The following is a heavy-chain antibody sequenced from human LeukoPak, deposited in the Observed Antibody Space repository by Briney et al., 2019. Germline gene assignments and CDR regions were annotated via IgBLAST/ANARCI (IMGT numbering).Heavy chain of an antibody. CDR3: TREEGGTTVDY. Sequence: KPSETLSLTCTVSGYSISSGFFWGWIRQPPGKGLEWIGSISHSGTTYYNPSLKSRITISQDTSKNHFSLKVNSVTAADTAAYYCTREEGGTTVDYWGQGTLVTVSS. D-gene: IGHD1-1*01. CDR2: ISHSGTT. V-gene: IGHV4-38-2*02. J-gene: IGHJ4*02. CDR1: GYSISSGFF.